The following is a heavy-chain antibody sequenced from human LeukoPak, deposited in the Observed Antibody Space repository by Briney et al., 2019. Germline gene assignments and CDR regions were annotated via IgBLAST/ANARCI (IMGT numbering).Heavy chain of an antibody. CDR3: ARHRIAVAGKGYYFDY. CDR2: INHSGST. D-gene: IGHD6-19*01. V-gene: IGHV4-34*01. CDR1: GGSFSGYY. Sequence: SSETLSLTCAVYGGSFSGYYWSWIRQPPGKGLEWIGEINHSGSTNYNPSLKSRVTISVDTSKNQFSLKLSSVTAADTAVYYCARHRIAVAGKGYYFDYWGQGTLVTVSS. J-gene: IGHJ4*02.